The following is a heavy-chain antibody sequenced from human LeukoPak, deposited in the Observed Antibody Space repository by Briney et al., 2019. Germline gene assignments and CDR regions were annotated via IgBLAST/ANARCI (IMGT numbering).Heavy chain of an antibody. J-gene: IGHJ4*02. Sequence: SGTLSLTCTVSGGSISSYYWSCIRQPPGKGLEWIGHIYYSGSTNYNPSLKSRVTISVDTSKNQFSLKLSSVTAADTAVYYCAREIRNYFDYWGQGTLVTVSS. V-gene: IGHV4-59*01. CDR1: GGSISSYY. CDR2: IYYSGST. D-gene: IGHD3-3*02. CDR3: AREIRNYFDY.